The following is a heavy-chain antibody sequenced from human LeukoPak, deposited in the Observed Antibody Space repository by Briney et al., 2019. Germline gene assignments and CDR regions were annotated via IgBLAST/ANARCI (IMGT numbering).Heavy chain of an antibody. V-gene: IGHV4-39*01. CDR2: IYYSGST. D-gene: IGHD3-22*01. Sequence: SETLSLTCTVSGGSISSSSYHWRWLRQPPGKGLEWLGSIYYSGSTYYNPSLKSRVTISVDTSKYQFSLKLSSVTAADTAVYYCARRSNYYDSGNYFDYWGQGTLVTVSS. CDR3: ARRSNYYDSGNYFDY. CDR1: GGSISSSSYH. J-gene: IGHJ4*02.